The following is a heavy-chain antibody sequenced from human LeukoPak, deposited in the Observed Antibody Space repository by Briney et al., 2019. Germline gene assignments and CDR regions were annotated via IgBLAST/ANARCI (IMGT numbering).Heavy chain of an antibody. J-gene: IGHJ3*02. CDR1: GGTFSSYA. CDR3: AREPTSPLMIVGNAFDI. CDR2: IIPILGIA. V-gene: IGHV1-69*04. Sequence: ASVKVSCKASGGTFSSYAISWVRQAPGQGLEWMGRIIPILGIANYAQKFQGRVTITADKSTSTAYMELSSLRSEDTAVYYCAREPTSPLMIVGNAFDIWGQGTMVTVSS. D-gene: IGHD3-22*01.